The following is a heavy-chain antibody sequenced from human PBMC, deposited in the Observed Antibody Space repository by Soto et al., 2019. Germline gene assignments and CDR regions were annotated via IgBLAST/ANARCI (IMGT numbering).Heavy chain of an antibody. CDR2: INHSGST. V-gene: IGHV4-34*01. D-gene: IGHD6-13*01. Sequence: SETLSLTCAVYGGSFSGYYWSWIRQPPGKGLEWIGEINHSGSTNYNPSLKSRVTISVDTSKNQFSLKLSSVTAADTAVYYCARGGGSSWPPPFDYWGQGTLVTVS. CDR1: GGSFSGYY. J-gene: IGHJ4*02. CDR3: ARGGGSSWPPPFDY.